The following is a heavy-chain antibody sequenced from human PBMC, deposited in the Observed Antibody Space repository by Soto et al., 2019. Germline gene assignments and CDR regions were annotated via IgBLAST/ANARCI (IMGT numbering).Heavy chain of an antibody. V-gene: IGHV4-34*01. Sequence: SETMSLTCAVYGGSFSGYYWSWIRKTPGKGLEWIGEINHSGSTNYNPSLKSRVTISVDTSKNQFSLKLSSVTAADTAVYYCARSKGYYDSSGYYYWGQGTLVTVSS. J-gene: IGHJ4*02. CDR1: GGSFSGYY. CDR2: INHSGST. CDR3: ARSKGYYDSSGYYY. D-gene: IGHD3-22*01.